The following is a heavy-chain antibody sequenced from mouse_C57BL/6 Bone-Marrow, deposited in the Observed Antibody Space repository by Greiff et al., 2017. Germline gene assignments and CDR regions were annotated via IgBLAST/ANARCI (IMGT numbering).Heavy chain of an antibody. CDR1: GYTFTSYW. J-gene: IGHJ2*01. V-gene: IGHV1-53*01. CDR2: INPSNGGT. Sequence: QVQLKQPGTELVKPGASVKLSCKASGYTFTSYWMHWVKQRPGQGLEWIGNINPSNGGTNYTEKFKSKATLPVDKSSSTAYMQLSSLTSEDSAVYYCSRSGGLRRLDYWGKGTTVTVSS. D-gene: IGHD2-4*01. CDR3: SRSGGLRRLDY.